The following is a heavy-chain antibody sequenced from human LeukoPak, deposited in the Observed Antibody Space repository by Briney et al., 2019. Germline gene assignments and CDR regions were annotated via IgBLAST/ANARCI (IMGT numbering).Heavy chain of an antibody. CDR1: GFTFSSYS. D-gene: IGHD6-6*01. Sequence: GGSLRLSCAASGFTFSSYSMNWVRQAPGKGLEWVSYISSSSSTIYYADSVKGRFTISRDNAKNSLYLQMNSLRAEDTAVYYCARDRRIAARGYYYYYMDVWGKGTTVTVSS. J-gene: IGHJ6*03. CDR3: ARDRRIAARGYYYYYMDV. V-gene: IGHV3-48*01. CDR2: ISSSSSTI.